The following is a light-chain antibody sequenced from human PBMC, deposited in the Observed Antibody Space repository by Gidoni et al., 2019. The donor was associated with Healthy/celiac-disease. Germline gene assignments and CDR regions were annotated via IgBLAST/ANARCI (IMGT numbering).Light chain of an antibody. CDR1: QSVSSY. CDR3: QQRSNWPFT. J-gene: IGKJ5*01. V-gene: IGKV3-11*01. Sequence: EIVCTQSPATLSLSPGERATLSCRASQSVSSYLAWYQQKPGQAPRLLIYGASNRATGIPARFSGSGSGTDFTLTISSLEPEDFAVYYCQQRSNWPFTFXQXTRLEIK. CDR2: GAS.